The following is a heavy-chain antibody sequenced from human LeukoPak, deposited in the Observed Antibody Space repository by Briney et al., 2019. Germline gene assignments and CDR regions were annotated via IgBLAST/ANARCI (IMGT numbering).Heavy chain of an antibody. J-gene: IGHJ6*03. V-gene: IGHV4-61*02. CDR2: IYTSGST. CDR3: ARRRDKRIAAASYYMDV. CDR1: GGSISSGSYY. D-gene: IGHD6-13*01. Sequence: SETLSLTCTVSGGSISSGSYYWSWIRQPAGKGLEWIGRIYTSGSTNYNPSLKSRVTISVDTSKNQFSPKLSSVTAADTAVYYCARRRDKRIAAASYYMDVWGKGTTVTVSS.